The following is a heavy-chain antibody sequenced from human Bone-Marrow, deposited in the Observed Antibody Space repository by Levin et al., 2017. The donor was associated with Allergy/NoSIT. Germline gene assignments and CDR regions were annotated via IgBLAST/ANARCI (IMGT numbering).Heavy chain of an antibody. CDR1: GFTFTTYW. CDR2: INTDGSIT. V-gene: IGHV3-74*01. J-gene: IGHJ4*02. D-gene: IGHD3-10*02. Sequence: PGGSLRLSCAASGFTFTTYWFHWVRQAPGKGPVWVSTINTDGSITRYADSVKGRFTISRDNAKSTLDLQMNSLRVEDSAVYYCTRDVQRRQDYWGQGTLVTVSS. CDR3: TRDVQRRQDY.